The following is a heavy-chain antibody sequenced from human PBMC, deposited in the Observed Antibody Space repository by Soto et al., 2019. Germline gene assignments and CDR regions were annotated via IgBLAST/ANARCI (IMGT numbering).Heavy chain of an antibody. V-gene: IGHV3-15*01. J-gene: IGHJ5*02. CDR1: GFTFSNAW. D-gene: IGHD3-3*01. CDR2: IKSKTDGGTT. CDR3: ATDSLVLRFLEWAFDP. Sequence: EVELVESGGGLVKPGGSLRLSCAASGFTFSNAWMSWVRQAPGKGLEWVGRIKSKTDGGTTDYAVPVKGRFTISRDDSKNTLYLQMNSLITEDTAVYYCATDSLVLRFLEWAFDPWGQGTLVTVSS.